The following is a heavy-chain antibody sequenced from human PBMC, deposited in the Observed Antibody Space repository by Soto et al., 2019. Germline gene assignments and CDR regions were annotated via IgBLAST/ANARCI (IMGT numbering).Heavy chain of an antibody. D-gene: IGHD3-10*01. V-gene: IGHV3-33*01. CDR2: IWSGGSDK. Sequence: QVQLVESGGGVVQPGRSLRLSCAASGFAFSSYGMHRVRQAPGKGLEWVTVIWSGGSDKYYADSVKGRFTISRDNSKNTLYLQMNSLRAEDTAVYYCARVYGSGTYPIDYWGQGTLVTVSS. J-gene: IGHJ4*02. CDR1: GFAFSSYG. CDR3: ARVYGSGTYPIDY.